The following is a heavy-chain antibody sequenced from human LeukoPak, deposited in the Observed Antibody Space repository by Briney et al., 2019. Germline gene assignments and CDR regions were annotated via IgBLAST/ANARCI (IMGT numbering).Heavy chain of an antibody. Sequence: GGSLRLSCAASGFTFSSYAMHWVRQAPGKGLEWVAVISYDGSNKYYADSVKGRFTISRDNSKNTLYLQMNSLRAEDTAVYYCARDGACGSCYSGYYYGMDVWGQGTTVTVSS. J-gene: IGHJ6*02. CDR3: ARDGACGSCYSGYYYGMDV. CDR1: GFTFSSYA. D-gene: IGHD2-15*01. CDR2: ISYDGSNK. V-gene: IGHV3-30-3*01.